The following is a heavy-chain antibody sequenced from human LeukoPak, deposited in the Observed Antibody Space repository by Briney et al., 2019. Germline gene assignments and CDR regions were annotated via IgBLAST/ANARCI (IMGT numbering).Heavy chain of an antibody. J-gene: IGHJ6*02. CDR1: GGSFSGYY. V-gene: IGHV4-34*01. Sequence: SETLSLTCAVYGGSFSGYYWSWIRQPPGKGLEWIGEINHSGSTNYNPSLKSRVTISVDTSKNQFSLKLSSVTAADTAVYYCAREPFTGQWLGYYYYGMYVWGQGTTVTVSS. CDR2: INHSGST. CDR3: AREPFTGQWLGYYYYGMYV. D-gene: IGHD6-19*01.